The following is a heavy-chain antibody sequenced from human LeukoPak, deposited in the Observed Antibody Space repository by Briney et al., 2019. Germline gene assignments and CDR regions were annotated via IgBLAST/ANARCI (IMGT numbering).Heavy chain of an antibody. Sequence: ASVKVSRKASGYTFTSYDINWVRQATGQGLEWMGWMNPNSGNTGYAQKFQGRVTMTRNTSISTAYMELSSLRSEDTAVYYCARVRYYYDSSDYWGQGTLVTVSS. J-gene: IGHJ4*02. CDR3: ARVRYYYDSSDY. CDR1: GYTFTSYD. CDR2: MNPNSGNT. D-gene: IGHD3-22*01. V-gene: IGHV1-8*01.